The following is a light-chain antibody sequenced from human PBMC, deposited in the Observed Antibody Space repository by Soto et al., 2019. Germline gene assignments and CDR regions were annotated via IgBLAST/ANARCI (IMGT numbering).Light chain of an antibody. J-gene: IGKJ3*01. Sequence: EIVLTQAPTTLSFSPGERATLSCRASQTVTKYLAWYQQKPGQAPRLLIYDTSNRATGIPARFSGSGSGTGFTLTISCLQPDDFAVYFCQQRSNWPFTFGPGTSVYFK. CDR3: QQRSNWPFT. V-gene: IGKV3-11*01. CDR1: QTVTKY. CDR2: DTS.